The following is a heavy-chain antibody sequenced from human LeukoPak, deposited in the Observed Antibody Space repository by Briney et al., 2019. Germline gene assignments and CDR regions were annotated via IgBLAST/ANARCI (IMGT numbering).Heavy chain of an antibody. CDR3: ARSKVWDSSGYPYDY. V-gene: IGHV1-69*05. CDR2: IIPIFGTA. D-gene: IGHD3-22*01. Sequence: SVKVSCKASGGTFSSYAISWVRQAPGQGLEWMGRIIPIFGTANYAQKFQGRVTITTDESTSTAYTELSSLRSEDTAVYYCARSKVWDSSGYPYDYWGQGTLVTVSS. CDR1: GGTFSSYA. J-gene: IGHJ4*02.